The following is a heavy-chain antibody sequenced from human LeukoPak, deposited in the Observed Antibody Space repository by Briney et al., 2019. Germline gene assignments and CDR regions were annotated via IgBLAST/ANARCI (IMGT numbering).Heavy chain of an antibody. CDR3: ARALSFWSGYCFDY. CDR2: INHSGST. D-gene: IGHD3-3*01. Sequence: RPSETLSLTCAVYGGSFSGYYWSWIRQPPGKGLEWIGEINHSGSTNYNPSLKSRVTISVDTSKNQFSLKLSSVTAADTAVYYCARALSFWSGYCFDYWGQGTLVTVSS. CDR1: GGSFSGYY. J-gene: IGHJ4*02. V-gene: IGHV4-34*01.